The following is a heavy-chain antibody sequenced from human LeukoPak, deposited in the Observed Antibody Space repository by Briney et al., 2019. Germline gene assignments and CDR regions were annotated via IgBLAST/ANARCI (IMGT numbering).Heavy chain of an antibody. CDR2: IRDSGEA. CDR3: ARDRAASQDWVEFDP. Sequence: GGSLRLSCAVSGFRVSDYFMSGVRQAPGKGLEWVGLIRDSGEAFYADFARGRFAIYRDESENTLYLQMNSLRVEDTAVYFCARDRAASQDWVEFDPWGQGTPVIVSS. D-gene: IGHD3/OR15-3a*01. V-gene: IGHV3-66*03. CDR1: GFRVSDYF. J-gene: IGHJ5*02.